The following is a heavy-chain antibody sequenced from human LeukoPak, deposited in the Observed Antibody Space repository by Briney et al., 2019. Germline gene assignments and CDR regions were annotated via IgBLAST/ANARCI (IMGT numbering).Heavy chain of an antibody. J-gene: IGHJ4*02. CDR2: INPNSGGT. D-gene: IGHD2-8*02. CDR1: GYTFTGYY. V-gene: IGHV1-2*06. Sequence: GASVKVSRKASGYTFTGYYMHWVRQAPGQGLEWMGRINPNSGGTNYAQKFQGRVTMTRDTSISTAYMELSRLRSDDTAAYYCARDSVGGFRFDYWGQGTLVTVSS. CDR3: ARDSVGGFRFDY.